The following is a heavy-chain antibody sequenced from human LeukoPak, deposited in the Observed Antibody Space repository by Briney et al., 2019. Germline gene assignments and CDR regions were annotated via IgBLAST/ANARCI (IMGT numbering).Heavy chain of an antibody. V-gene: IGHV3-48*02. Sequence: GGSLRLSCAASGFTFSSYGMHWVRQAPGKGLEWVSYSSSSSGTIYYADSVKGRFTISRDNAENSLYLQMNSLRDEDTAVYYCAKDRHGECSSTMVAPDQKLPLCEVGGPFDYWGQGTLVTVSS. CDR2: SSSSSGTI. CDR3: AKDRHGECSSTMVAPDQKLPLCEVGGPFDY. D-gene: IGHD2-2*01. J-gene: IGHJ4*02. CDR1: GFTFSSYG.